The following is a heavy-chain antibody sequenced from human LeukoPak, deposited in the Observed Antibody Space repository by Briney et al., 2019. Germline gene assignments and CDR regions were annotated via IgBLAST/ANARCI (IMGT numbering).Heavy chain of an antibody. V-gene: IGHV3-7*01. J-gene: IGHJ6*03. CDR3: ARVSRELPQSWLTWGYYYYYMDV. CDR2: IKQDGSEK. Sequence: PGGSLRLSCAASGFTFSSYWMSWVRQAPGRGLEWVANIKQDGSEKYYVDSVKGRFTISRDNAKNSLYLQMNSLRAEDTAVYYCARVSRELPQSWLTWGYYYYYMDVWGKGTTVTVSS. CDR1: GFTFSSYW. D-gene: IGHD1-26*01.